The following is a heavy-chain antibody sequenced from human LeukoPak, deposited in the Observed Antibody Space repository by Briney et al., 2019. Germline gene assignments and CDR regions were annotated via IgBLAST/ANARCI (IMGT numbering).Heavy chain of an antibody. CDR1: GFTFSNAW. Sequence: GGSLRLSCAASGFTFSNAWMTWVRQAPGKGLEWVGRIKGKTDGGTTDYAVPVKGRFTISRDDSKNTLYLQMNSLKTEDTALYYCTTETPIWFGELDVWGKGTTVTVSS. V-gene: IGHV3-15*01. J-gene: IGHJ6*04. CDR3: TTETPIWFGELDV. CDR2: IKGKTDGGTT. D-gene: IGHD3-10*01.